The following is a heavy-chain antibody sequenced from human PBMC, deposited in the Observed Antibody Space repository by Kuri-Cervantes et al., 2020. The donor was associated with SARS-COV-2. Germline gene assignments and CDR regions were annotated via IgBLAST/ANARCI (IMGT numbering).Heavy chain of an antibody. J-gene: IGHJ5*02. Sequence: GESLKISCAASGFTFSSYAMHWVRQAPGKGLEWVAVISYDGSNKYYADSVKGRFTISRDNSKNTLYLQMNSLRAEDTAVYYCARDPSENLEVPAAILGGISNNWFDPWGQGTLVTVSS. CDR2: ISYDGSNK. CDR3: ARDPSENLEVPAAILGGISNNWFDP. V-gene: IGHV3-30-3*01. CDR1: GFTFSSYA. D-gene: IGHD2-2*02.